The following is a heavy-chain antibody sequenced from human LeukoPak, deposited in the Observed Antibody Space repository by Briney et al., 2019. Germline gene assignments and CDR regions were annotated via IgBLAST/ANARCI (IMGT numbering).Heavy chain of an antibody. J-gene: IGHJ4*02. CDR1: GFSFGDYA. V-gene: IGHV3-49*04. Sequence: GRSLRLSCIASGFSFGDYAMSWVRQAPGKGLEWVGFIRSKAYRGATKNAASVKDRFTISRDDSKSIAYLQMNSLKTEDTAIYYCTSVYDTSAYYHSGIDYWGQGTLVTASS. CDR3: TSVYDTSAYYHSGIDY. D-gene: IGHD3-22*01. CDR2: IRSKAYRGAT.